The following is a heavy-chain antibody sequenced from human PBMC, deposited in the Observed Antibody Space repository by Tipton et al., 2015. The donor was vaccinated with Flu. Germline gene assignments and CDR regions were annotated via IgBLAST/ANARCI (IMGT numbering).Heavy chain of an antibody. CDR1: GYSISSGYY. J-gene: IGHJ4*02. CDR3: ARRSSDYGGNCFDY. V-gene: IGHV4-38-2*01. CDR2: ISHTGTT. Sequence: TLSLTCAVSGYSISSGYYWGWIRQPPGKGLEWIGSISHTGTTNYNPSLRSRVTISVDTSKNQFSLKVNSVTAADTAVYYCARRSSDYGGNCFDYWGLGTLVTVSS. D-gene: IGHD4-23*01.